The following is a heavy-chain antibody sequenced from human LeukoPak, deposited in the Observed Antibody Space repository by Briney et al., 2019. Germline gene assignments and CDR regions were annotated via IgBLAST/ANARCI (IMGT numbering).Heavy chain of an antibody. CDR1: GYTFTSFG. D-gene: IGHD3-10*01. CDR3: ARSGFTIVRGRTDY. J-gene: IGHJ4*02. V-gene: IGHV1-18*01. Sequence: GASVKVSCKTSGYTFTSFGISWVRQAPGQGLEWMGWISAYNGNTNYAQRLQGRVTMTTDTPTTTAYMELRSLRSDDTAVYYCARSGFTIVRGRTDYWGQGTLVTVSS. CDR2: ISAYNGNT.